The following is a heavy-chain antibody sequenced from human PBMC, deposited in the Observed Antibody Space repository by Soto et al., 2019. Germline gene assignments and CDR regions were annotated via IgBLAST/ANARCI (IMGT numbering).Heavy chain of an antibody. Sequence: QVQLQESGPGLVKPSETLSLTCSVSGGTMISYYWSWIRQSPGKGLEWIGYIYFSGTTDYNPSLKSRLTISVDTSRNQFFLELRSVTAADTAVYYCARGFTNYNYDWGSYWDALDIWGRGKMVTVSS. J-gene: IGHJ3*02. CDR2: IYFSGTT. CDR1: GGTMISYY. CDR3: ARGFTNYNYDWGSYWDALDI. D-gene: IGHD3-16*01. V-gene: IGHV4-59*01.